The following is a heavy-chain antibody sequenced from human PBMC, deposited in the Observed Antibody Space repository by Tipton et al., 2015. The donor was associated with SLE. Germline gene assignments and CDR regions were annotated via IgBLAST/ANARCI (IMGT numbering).Heavy chain of an antibody. Sequence: GSLRLSCAASGFTFSSYSMNWVRQAPGKGLEWVSSISSSSSYIYYADSVKGRFTISRDNAKNTLYLQMNSLRAEDTAVYYCAKDPPTYYYDSSAHWGQGTLVTVSS. J-gene: IGHJ4*02. CDR1: GFTFSSYS. CDR2: ISSSSSYI. V-gene: IGHV3-21*04. D-gene: IGHD3-22*01. CDR3: AKDPPTYYYDSSAH.